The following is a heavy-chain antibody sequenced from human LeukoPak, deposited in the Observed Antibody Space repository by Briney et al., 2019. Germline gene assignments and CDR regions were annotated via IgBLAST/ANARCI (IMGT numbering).Heavy chain of an antibody. CDR2: MYHSGST. J-gene: IGHJ4*02. V-gene: IGHV4-38-2*02. CDR1: GYSISSGHY. CDR3: VLRYQWLIGGDY. D-gene: IGHD6-19*01. Sequence: PSETLSLTCTVSGYSISSGHYWGWIRQPPGKGLEWIGSMYHSGSTNYNPSLKSRVTISVDTSKNQFSLKLSSVTAADTAVYYCVLRYQWLIGGDYWGQGTLVTVSS.